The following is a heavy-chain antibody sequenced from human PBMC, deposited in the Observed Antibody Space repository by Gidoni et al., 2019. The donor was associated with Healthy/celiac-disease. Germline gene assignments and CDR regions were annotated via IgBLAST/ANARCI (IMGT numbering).Heavy chain of an antibody. V-gene: IGHV3-7*01. CDR1: GFTFSRYW. J-gene: IGHJ4*02. CDR2: IKQDGSEK. D-gene: IGHD3-22*01. Sequence: EVQLVESGGGLVQPGGSLRLSCAASGFTFSRYWMSWVRQAPGKGLEWVANIKQDGSEKYYVDSVKGRFTISRDNAKNSLYLQMNSLRAEDTAVYYCARGRGYDSSGKIVDYWGQGTLVTVSS. CDR3: ARGRGYDSSGKIVDY.